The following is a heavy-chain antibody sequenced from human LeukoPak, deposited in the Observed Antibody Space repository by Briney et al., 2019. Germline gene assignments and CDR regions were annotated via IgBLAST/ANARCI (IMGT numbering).Heavy chain of an antibody. CDR1: GYTFTSYA. J-gene: IGHJ4*02. D-gene: IGHD3-22*01. Sequence: ASVKVSCKASGYTFTSYAMHWVRQAPGQRLEWMGWINAGNGNTKYSQKFQGRVTITRDTSASTAHMELSSLRSEDTAVYYCARGDANYYDSSGYHYWGQGTLVTVSS. V-gene: IGHV1-3*01. CDR3: ARGDANYYDSSGYHY. CDR2: INAGNGNT.